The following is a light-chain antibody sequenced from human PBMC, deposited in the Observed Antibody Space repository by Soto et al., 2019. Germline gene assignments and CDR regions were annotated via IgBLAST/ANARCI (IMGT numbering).Light chain of an antibody. V-gene: IGKV3-20*01. CDR3: QQHSNSPWT. Sequence: IVLTQSPGTLTLSPGESAALSCRASQTISNNYLVWYRQKPGQAPRLLIYAVSSRAAGIPDRFSGSGSGTDFALTIARLEPEDSAVYYCQQHSNSPWTFGQGTKV. CDR1: QTISNNY. J-gene: IGKJ1*01. CDR2: AVS.